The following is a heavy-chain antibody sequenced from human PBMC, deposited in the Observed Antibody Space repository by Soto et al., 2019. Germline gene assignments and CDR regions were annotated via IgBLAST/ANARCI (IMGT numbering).Heavy chain of an antibody. CDR3: AREIGYCSSTSWYSRYYYYYGMDV. CDR2: IIPIFVTA. Sequence: SVKVSCKASGGTFSSYASSWVRLAPGEGLEWMGGIIPIFVTANYAQKFQGRVTITADESTSTAYMELSSVRSEDTAVYYCAREIGYCSSTSWYSRYYYYYGMDVWGQGTTVTVSS. J-gene: IGHJ6*02. D-gene: IGHD2-2*03. CDR1: GGTFSSYA. V-gene: IGHV1-69*13.